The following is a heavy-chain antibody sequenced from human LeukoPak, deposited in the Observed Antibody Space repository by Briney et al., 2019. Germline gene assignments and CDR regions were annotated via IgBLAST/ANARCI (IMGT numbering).Heavy chain of an antibody. V-gene: IGHV4-39*01. CDR2: IYYSGST. D-gene: IGHD3-10*01. CDR3: ATPYIDYYGSGSYYNAAFDP. Sequence: SETLSLTCTVSGGSISSSSYYWGWIRQPPGKGLEWIGSIYYSGSTYYNPSLKSRVTISVDTSKNQFSLKLSSVTAADTAVYYCATPYIDYYGSGSYYNAAFDPWGQGTLVTVSS. J-gene: IGHJ5*02. CDR1: GGSISSSSYY.